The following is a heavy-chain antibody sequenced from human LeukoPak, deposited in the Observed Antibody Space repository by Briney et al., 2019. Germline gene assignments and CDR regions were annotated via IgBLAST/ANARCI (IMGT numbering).Heavy chain of an antibody. CDR1: GGYISSYY. Sequence: PSEPLPLTCTVSGGYISSYYWSWIRQPPGKGLEWIGYIYYSGSTNYNPSLKSRVTISVDTSKNQFSLKLSTVTAADTAVYYCARVRFRDYYMDVWGKGTTVTVSS. J-gene: IGHJ6*03. V-gene: IGHV4-59*01. CDR2: IYYSGST. CDR3: ARVRFRDYYMDV. D-gene: IGHD3-3*01.